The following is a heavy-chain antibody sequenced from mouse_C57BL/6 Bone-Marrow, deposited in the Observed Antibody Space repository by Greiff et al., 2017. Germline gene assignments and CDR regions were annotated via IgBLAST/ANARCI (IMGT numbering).Heavy chain of an antibody. Sequence: QVQLQQSGPELARPWASVKISCQAFYTFSRRVHFAIRDTNYWMQWVKQRPGQGLELIGAIYPGNGDTSYNQKFKGKATLTADKSSSTAYMQLSSLTSEDSAVYYCACGSNHWYFDVWGTGTTVTVSS. CDR2: GQGLELIG. V-gene: IGHV1-87*01. CDR1: YTFSRRVH. D-gene: IGHD2-5*01. J-gene: IGHJ1*03. CDR3: SEDSAVYYCACGSNHWYFDV.